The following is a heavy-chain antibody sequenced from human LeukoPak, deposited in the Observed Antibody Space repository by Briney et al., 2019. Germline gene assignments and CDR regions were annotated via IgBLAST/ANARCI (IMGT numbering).Heavy chain of an antibody. CDR1: GFTFSSYA. Sequence: GGSLRLSCAASGFTFSSYAMHWVRQAPGKGLEWVAVISYDGSNKYYADSVKGRFTISRDNSKNTLYLEMNSLRAEDTAVYYCARVAIDISTDIWGQGTMVTVSS. D-gene: IGHD3-3*02. CDR2: ISYDGSNK. V-gene: IGHV3-30-3*01. CDR3: ARVAIDISTDI. J-gene: IGHJ3*02.